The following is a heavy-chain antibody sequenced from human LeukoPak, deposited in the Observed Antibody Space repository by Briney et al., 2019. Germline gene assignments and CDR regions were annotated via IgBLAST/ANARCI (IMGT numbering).Heavy chain of an antibody. CDR1: GGSISSSSYY. D-gene: IGHD3-3*01. Sequence: SETLSLTCTVSGGSISSSSYYWGWIRQPPGKGLEWIGSIYYSGSTYYNPSLKSRVTISVDTSKNQFSLKLSSVTAADTAVYYCARHATYYDFWSGQTLGAFDIWGQGTMATVSS. CDR3: ARHATYYDFWSGQTLGAFDI. J-gene: IGHJ3*02. V-gene: IGHV4-39*01. CDR2: IYYSGST.